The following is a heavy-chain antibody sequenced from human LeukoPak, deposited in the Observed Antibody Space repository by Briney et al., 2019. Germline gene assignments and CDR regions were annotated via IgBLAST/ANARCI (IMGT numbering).Heavy chain of an antibody. Sequence: PGGSLRLSCAAPGFTFSSYWMSWVRQAPGKGREWVANIKQDVSEKYYVDSVKGRFTISRDNAKNSLYLQMNSLRAEDTAVYYCARVGPGTTALLTLLEDAFDIWGQGTMVTVSS. CDR1: GFTFSSYW. D-gene: IGHD1-1*01. CDR2: IKQDVSEK. J-gene: IGHJ3*02. V-gene: IGHV3-7*01. CDR3: ARVGPGTTALLTLLEDAFDI.